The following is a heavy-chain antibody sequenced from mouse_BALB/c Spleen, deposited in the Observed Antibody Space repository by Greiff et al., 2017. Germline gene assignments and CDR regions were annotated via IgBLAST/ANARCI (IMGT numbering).Heavy chain of an antibody. J-gene: IGHJ4*01. CDR2: IYYSGTI. Sequence: EVKLVESGPGLVKPSQTVSLTCTVTGISITTGNYRWSWIRQFPGNKLEWIGYIYYSGTITYNPSLTSRTTITRDTSKNQFFLEMNSLTAEDTATYYCARDLYGYDNYYAMDYWGQGTSVTVSS. D-gene: IGHD2-2*01. CDR3: ARDLYGYDNYYAMDY. CDR1: GISITTGNYR. V-gene: IGHV3-5*02.